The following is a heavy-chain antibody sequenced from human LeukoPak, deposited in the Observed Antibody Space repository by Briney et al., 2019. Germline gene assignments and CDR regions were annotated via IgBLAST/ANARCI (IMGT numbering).Heavy chain of an antibody. CDR2: IYYSGST. CDR3: ARALSGTVTTLDY. Sequence: PSETLSLTCTVSGGSISSGGYYWSWIRQHPGKGLEWIGYIYYSGSTYYNPSLKSRVTISVDTSKNQFSLKLSSVTAADTAVYYCARALSGTVTTLDYWGQGTLVTVSS. D-gene: IGHD4-17*01. CDR1: GGSISSGGYY. V-gene: IGHV4-31*03. J-gene: IGHJ4*02.